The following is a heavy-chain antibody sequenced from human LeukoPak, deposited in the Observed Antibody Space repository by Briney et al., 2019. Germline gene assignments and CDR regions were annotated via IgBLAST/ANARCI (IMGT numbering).Heavy chain of an antibody. V-gene: IGHV3-30*02. CDR3: ASFFLTGYSSGWPHY. J-gene: IGHJ4*02. CDR1: GFTFSSYG. CDR2: IRYDGSNK. D-gene: IGHD6-19*01. Sequence: GGSLRLSCAASGFTFSSYGMHWVRQAPGKGLEWVAFIRYDGSNKYYADSVKGRFTISRDNAKNSLYLQMNSLRAEDTAVYYCASFFLTGYSSGWPHYWGQGTLVTVSS.